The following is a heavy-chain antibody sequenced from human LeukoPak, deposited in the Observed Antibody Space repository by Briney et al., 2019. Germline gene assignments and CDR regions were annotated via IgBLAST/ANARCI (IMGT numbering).Heavy chain of an antibody. Sequence: GGSLRLSCAASGFTFSSYAMHWVRQAPGKGLEWVAVISYDGSNKYYADSVKGRFTISRDNSKNTLYLQMNSLRAEDTAVYYCARHGYDTYYYDSSGAFDYWGQGTLVTVSS. CDR1: GFTFSSYA. D-gene: IGHD3-22*01. CDR2: ISYDGSNK. CDR3: ARHGYDTYYYDSSGAFDY. J-gene: IGHJ4*02. V-gene: IGHV3-30*01.